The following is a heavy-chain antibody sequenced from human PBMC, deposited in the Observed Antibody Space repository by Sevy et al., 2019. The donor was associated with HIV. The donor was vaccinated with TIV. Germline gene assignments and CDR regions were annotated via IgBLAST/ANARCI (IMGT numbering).Heavy chain of an antibody. CDR2: INPNSGGT. J-gene: IGHJ4*02. Sequence: ASVKVSCKASGYTFTGYYMHWVRQAPGQGLEWMGRINPNSGGTNYAQKFQGRVTMTRDTSISTAYMELSRLRSDDTAVYYCARNPRITKIVVVPFDYWGQGTLVTVSS. CDR1: GYTFTGYY. V-gene: IGHV1-2*06. CDR3: ARNPRITKIVVVPFDY. D-gene: IGHD3-22*01.